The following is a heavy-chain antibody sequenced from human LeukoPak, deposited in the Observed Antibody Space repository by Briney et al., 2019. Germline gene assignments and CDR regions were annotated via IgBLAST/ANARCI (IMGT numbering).Heavy chain of an antibody. Sequence: PGGSLRLSCAASGFTFSFAAMTWVRQGPGKGLEWVSLISASGGSTYYADSVKGRFTISRDNSKNTVYLQMNSLRAEHTALYYCAKDIQGANWGQGTLVTVSS. CDR1: GFTFSFAA. CDR2: ISASGGST. CDR3: AKDIQGAN. J-gene: IGHJ4*02. D-gene: IGHD5-18*01. V-gene: IGHV3-23*01.